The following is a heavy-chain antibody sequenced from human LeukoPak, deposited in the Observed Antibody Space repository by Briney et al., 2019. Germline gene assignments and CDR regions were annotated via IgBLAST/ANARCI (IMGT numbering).Heavy chain of an antibody. V-gene: IGHV1-2*02. CDR2: INPNSGGT. J-gene: IGHJ4*02. CDR3: ARDRAVVVVAAILSY. D-gene: IGHD2-15*01. CDR1: GYTLTGYY. Sequence: ASVNVSCKASGYTLTGYYMHWVRQAPGQGLEWMGWINPNSGGTNYAQKFQGRVTMTRDTSISTAYMELSRLRSDDTAVYYCARDRAVVVVAAILSYWGQGTLVTVSS.